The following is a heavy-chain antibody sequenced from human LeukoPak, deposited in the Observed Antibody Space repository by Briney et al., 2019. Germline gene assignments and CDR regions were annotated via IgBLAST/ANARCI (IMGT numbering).Heavy chain of an antibody. J-gene: IGHJ4*02. CDR2: ISGSGGST. D-gene: IGHD3-22*01. V-gene: IGHV3-23*01. Sequence: SGGSLRLSCAASGFTFSSYAMSWVRQAPGKGLEWVSAISGSGGSTYYADSVKGRFTISRDNSKNTLYLQMNSLRAEDTAVYYCAKPPKKYYYDSSGYLWGQGTLVTVSS. CDR1: GFTFSSYA. CDR3: AKPPKKYYYDSSGYL.